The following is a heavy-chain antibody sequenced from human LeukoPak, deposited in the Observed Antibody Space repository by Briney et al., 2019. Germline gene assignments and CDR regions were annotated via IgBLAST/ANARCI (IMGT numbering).Heavy chain of an antibody. CDR1: GGSISSGGYS. CDR3: ARAPSYTFGGVIFDY. D-gene: IGHD3-16*01. CDR2: IYHSGST. Sequence: TSETLSLTCAVSGGSISSGGYSWSWIRQPPGKGLEWIGYIYHSGSTYYNPSLKSRVTISVDRSKNQFSLKLSSVTAADTAVYYCARAPSYTFGGVIFDYWGQGTLVTVSS. V-gene: IGHV4-30-2*01. J-gene: IGHJ4*02.